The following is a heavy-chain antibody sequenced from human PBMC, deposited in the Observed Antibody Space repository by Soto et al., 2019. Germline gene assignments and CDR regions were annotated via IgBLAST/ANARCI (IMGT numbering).Heavy chain of an antibody. V-gene: IGHV3-23*01. J-gene: IGHJ4*02. D-gene: IGHD6-19*01. CDR2: TSGSGSKT. CDR3: AKDSQWLVPQNIDY. CDR1: GFTFSNYG. Sequence: GGSLRLSCEASGFTFSNYGMSWVRQAPGKGLEWVSGTSGSGSKTEYADSVKGRFSISIDNSKNTLYLQMNSLRAEDTAVYYCAKDSQWLVPQNIDYWGQGTLVTVSS.